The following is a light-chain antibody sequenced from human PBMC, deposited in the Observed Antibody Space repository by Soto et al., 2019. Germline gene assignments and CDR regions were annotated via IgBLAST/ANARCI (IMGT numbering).Light chain of an antibody. Sequence: QSVLTQPPSVSGAPGQRVTISCTGSSSNIGAGYDVHWYQQLPGTAPKLLIYANNQRPSGVPDRFSGSKSGTSASLAISGLRSEDEAYHYCTAWDDNLSAVVFGGGTKLTVL. J-gene: IGLJ2*01. CDR1: SSNIGAGYD. CDR2: ANN. CDR3: TAWDDNLSAVV. V-gene: IGLV1-40*01.